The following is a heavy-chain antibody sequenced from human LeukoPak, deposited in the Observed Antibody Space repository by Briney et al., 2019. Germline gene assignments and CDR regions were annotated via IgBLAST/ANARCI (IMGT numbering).Heavy chain of an antibody. D-gene: IGHD2-2*02. V-gene: IGHV4-39*01. CDR2: ICYSGST. Sequence: SETLSLTCTVSGGSISSSSYYWGWIRQPPGKGLEWIGSICYSGSTYYNPSLKSRVTISVDTSKNQFSLKLSSVTAADTAVYYCARRVQYCSSTSCYTNWFDPWGQGTLVTVSS. CDR1: GGSISSSSYY. CDR3: ARRVQYCSSTSCYTNWFDP. J-gene: IGHJ5*02.